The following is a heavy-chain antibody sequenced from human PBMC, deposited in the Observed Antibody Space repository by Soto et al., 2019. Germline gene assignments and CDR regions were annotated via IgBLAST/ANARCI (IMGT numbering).Heavy chain of an antibody. CDR2: ISGSGGST. J-gene: IGHJ6*03. V-gene: IGHV3-23*01. Sequence: PGGSLRLACAASGFTFNSYAMSWVRQAPGKGLEWVSAISGSGGSTYYADSVKGRFTISRDNSKNTLYLQMNSLRAEDTAVYYCAMRFSRHYYYYMDVWGKGTKVIGSS. CDR1: GFTFNSYA. CDR3: AMRFSRHYYYYMDV.